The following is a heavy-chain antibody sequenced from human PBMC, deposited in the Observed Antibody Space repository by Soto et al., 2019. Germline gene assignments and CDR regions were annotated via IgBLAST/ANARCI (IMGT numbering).Heavy chain of an antibody. J-gene: IGHJ4*02. CDR3: AVLFSGELLDY. Sequence: SETLSLTCTVSGGSISSYYWSWIRQPPGKGLEWIGEINHSGSTNYNPSLKSRVTISVDTSKNQFSLKLSSVTAADTAVYYCAVLFSGELLDYWGQGTQVTAPQ. D-gene: IGHD1-26*01. V-gene: IGHV4-59*04. CDR1: GGSISSYY. CDR2: INHSGST.